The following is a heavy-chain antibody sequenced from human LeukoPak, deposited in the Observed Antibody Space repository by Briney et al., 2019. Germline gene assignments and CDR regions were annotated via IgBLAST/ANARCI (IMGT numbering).Heavy chain of an antibody. J-gene: IGHJ4*02. D-gene: IGHD3-10*01. CDR2: IKEDASAK. V-gene: IGHV3-7*01. Sequence: PGGSLRLSCAASGFTFSTYWMAWVRQAPGKGLEWVANIKEDASAKHQADSVKGRFTISRDNAQNSVYLQMSSLRGEDTAVYYCARDVGGGLDYWGQGTLVTVSS. CDR1: GFTFSTYW. CDR3: ARDVGGGLDY.